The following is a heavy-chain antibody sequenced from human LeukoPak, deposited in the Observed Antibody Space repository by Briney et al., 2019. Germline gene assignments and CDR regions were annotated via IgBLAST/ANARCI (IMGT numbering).Heavy chain of an antibody. CDR3: ARGRSGYYEMFFDY. J-gene: IGHJ4*02. Sequence: PSATPSLTCAVSGGSISSSNWWSWVRQPPGKGLEWIGEIYHSGSTNYNPSLKSRVTISVDKSKNQFSLKLSSVTAADTAVYYCARGRSGYYEMFFDYWGQGTLVTVSS. D-gene: IGHD3-22*01. CDR2: IYHSGST. V-gene: IGHV4-4*02. CDR1: GGSISSSNW.